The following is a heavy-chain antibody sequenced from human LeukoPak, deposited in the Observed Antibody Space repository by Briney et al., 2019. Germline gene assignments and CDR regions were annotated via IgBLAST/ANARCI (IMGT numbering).Heavy chain of an antibody. V-gene: IGHV4-34*01. D-gene: IGHD6-13*01. Sequence: SETLSLTCAVYGGSFSGYYWSWIRQPSGKGLEWIGEINHSGSTNCNPSLKSRVTISVDTSKNQFSLKPSSVTAADTAVYYCARDGVAAAVKLDYWGQGTLVTVSS. J-gene: IGHJ4*02. CDR2: INHSGST. CDR3: ARDGVAAAVKLDY. CDR1: GGSFSGYY.